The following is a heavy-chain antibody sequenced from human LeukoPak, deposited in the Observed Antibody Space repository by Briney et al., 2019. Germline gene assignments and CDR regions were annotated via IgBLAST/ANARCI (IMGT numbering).Heavy chain of an antibody. D-gene: IGHD5-18*01. Sequence: GGSLKLSCAASGFTFSDSAIHWVRQASGKGLEWVGRIRSKANNYAKAYAASVKGRFTISRDDSKNTAYLQMNSLKSEDTAVYYCTRQDTAMVRDYWGQGTLVTVSS. CDR2: IRSKANNYAK. CDR1: GFTFSDSA. J-gene: IGHJ4*02. CDR3: TRQDTAMVRDY. V-gene: IGHV3-73*01.